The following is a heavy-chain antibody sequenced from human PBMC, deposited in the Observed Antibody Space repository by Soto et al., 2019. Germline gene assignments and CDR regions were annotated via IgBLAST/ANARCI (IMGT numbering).Heavy chain of an antibody. CDR3: ARGVPAASDAVDI. J-gene: IGHJ3*02. D-gene: IGHD2-2*01. V-gene: IGHV1-69*02. Sequence: QVQLVQSGAEVKKPGSSVKVSCKASGGTFSSYTISWVRQAPGQGLEWMGRIIPILGIANYAQKFQGRVTSTAEKSTSTAYMELSSLRSEGTAVYYCARGVPAASDAVDIWGRGTMVTVS. CDR1: GGTFSSYT. CDR2: IIPILGIA.